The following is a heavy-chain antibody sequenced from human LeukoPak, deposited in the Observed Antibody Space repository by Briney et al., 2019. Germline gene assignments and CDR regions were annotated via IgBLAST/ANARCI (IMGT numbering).Heavy chain of an antibody. V-gene: IGHV3-21*01. CDR1: GFTFSSYS. Sequence: GGSLRLSCAASGFTFSSYSMNWVRQAPGKGLEWVSSISSSSSYIYYADSVKGRFTISRDNAKNSLYLQMNSLRAEDTAVYYCARDHCSSTSCHTTYYHGMDVWGKGTTVTVSS. CDR3: ARDHCSSTSCHTTYYHGMDV. D-gene: IGHD2-2*01. J-gene: IGHJ6*04. CDR2: ISSSSSYI.